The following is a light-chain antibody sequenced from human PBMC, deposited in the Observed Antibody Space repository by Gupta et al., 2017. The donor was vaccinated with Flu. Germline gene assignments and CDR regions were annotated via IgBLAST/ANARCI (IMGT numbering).Light chain of an antibody. J-gene: IGLJ3*02. CDR1: RSNIGGNA. V-gene: IGLV1-44*01. CDR2: TNN. Sequence: RVTISCSGSRSNIGGNAVSWFQVLPGAAPKLLIYTNNQRPSGVPDRFSGSKSGTSASLAISGLQSEDEAHYYCATWDESLSALEFGGGTKLTVL. CDR3: ATWDESLSALE.